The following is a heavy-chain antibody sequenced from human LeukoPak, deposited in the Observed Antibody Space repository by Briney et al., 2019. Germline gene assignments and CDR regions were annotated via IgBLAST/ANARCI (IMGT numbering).Heavy chain of an antibody. CDR3: ARVPTVTFFDY. J-gene: IGHJ4*02. D-gene: IGHD4-17*01. V-gene: IGHV4-61*02. CDR1: GGSISSSSYY. CDR2: ISTSGST. Sequence: SETLSLTCTVSGGSISSSSYYWGWIRQPAGKGLEWIGRISTSGSTTYNSSLKSRVTISVDTSKNQFSLKLSSVTAADTAVYYCARVPTVTFFDYWGQGTLVTVSS.